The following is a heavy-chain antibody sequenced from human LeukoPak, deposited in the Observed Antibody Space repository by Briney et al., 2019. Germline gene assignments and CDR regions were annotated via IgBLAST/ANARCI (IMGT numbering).Heavy chain of an antibody. J-gene: IGHJ4*02. Sequence: ASVKVSCKASGGTCSSYAISWVRQAPGQGLEWMGGIIPIFGTANYAQKFQGRVTITADESTSTAYMELSSLRSEDTAVYYCARTRFPNRPFDYWGQGTLVTVSS. D-gene: IGHD1-14*01. CDR3: ARTRFPNRPFDY. CDR2: IIPIFGTA. CDR1: GGTCSSYA. V-gene: IGHV1-69*13.